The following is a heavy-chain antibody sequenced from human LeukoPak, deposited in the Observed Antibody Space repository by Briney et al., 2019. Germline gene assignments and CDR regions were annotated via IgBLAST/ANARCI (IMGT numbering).Heavy chain of an antibody. CDR2: INWNGGST. J-gene: IGHJ5*02. Sequence: PGGSLRLSCAASGFTFDDYGMSWVRQAPGKGLEWVSGINWNGGSTGYADSVKGRFTISRDSAKNSPYLQMNSLRAEDTALYYCARRVSRWFDPWGQGTLVTVSS. CDR3: ARRVSRWFDP. D-gene: IGHD5/OR15-5a*01. CDR1: GFTFDDYG. V-gene: IGHV3-20*04.